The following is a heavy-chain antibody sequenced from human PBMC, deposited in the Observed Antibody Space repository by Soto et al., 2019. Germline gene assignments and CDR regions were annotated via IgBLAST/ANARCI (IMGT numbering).Heavy chain of an antibody. Sequence: PGGSLRLSCAASGFTFSSYAMSRVRQAPGKGLEWVSAISGSGGSTYYADSVKGRFTISRDNSKNTLYLQMNSLRAEDTAVYYCAKGSSMVRGVIPYYHFGFHFDYWGQGTLVTVSS. V-gene: IGHV3-23*01. CDR3: AKGSSMVRGVIPYYHFGFHFDY. CDR1: GFTFSSYA. CDR2: ISGSGGST. J-gene: IGHJ4*02. D-gene: IGHD3-10*01.